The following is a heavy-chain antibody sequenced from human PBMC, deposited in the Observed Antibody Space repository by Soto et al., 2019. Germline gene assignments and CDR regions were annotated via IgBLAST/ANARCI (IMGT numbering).Heavy chain of an antibody. CDR2: ISGSGGST. Sequence: EVQLLESGGGLVQPGGSLRLSCAASGFTFSSYAMSWVRQAPGKGLEWVSAISGSGGSTYYADSVKGRFTISRDNSKSTLYLRMNSLRDEDTAVYYCAGSSDWYAWFDPWGQGTLVTVSS. D-gene: IGHD6-19*01. V-gene: IGHV3-23*01. CDR1: GFTFSSYA. CDR3: AGSSDWYAWFDP. J-gene: IGHJ5*02.